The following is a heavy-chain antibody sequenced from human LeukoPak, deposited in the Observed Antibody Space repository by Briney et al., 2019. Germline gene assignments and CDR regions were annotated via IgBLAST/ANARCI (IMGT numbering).Heavy chain of an antibody. CDR3: ARSPYYYYDSSGYQKWYFDL. V-gene: IGHV4-4*07. CDR2: ICTSGST. J-gene: IGHJ2*01. Sequence: SETLSLTCTVSGGSISTYCWSWIRQPAGKGLEWIGHICTSGSTNYNPSLKSRVTMSVDTSKNQFSLKLSSVTAADTAVYYCARSPYYYYDSSGYQKWYFDLWGRGTLVTVSS. D-gene: IGHD3-22*01. CDR1: GGSISTYC.